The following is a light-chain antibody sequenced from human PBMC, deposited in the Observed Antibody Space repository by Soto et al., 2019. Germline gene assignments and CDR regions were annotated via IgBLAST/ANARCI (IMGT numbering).Light chain of an antibody. CDR1: QSVSSSY. CDR3: RQYSSSPT. Sequence: EVVLTQSPGTLSFSPGERATLSCRASQSVSSSYLAWYHQKPGQTPRLLIYGASSRATGIPDRFSGSGSGTDFTLTISRLEPEDFAVYYCRQYSSSPTFGQGTRREI. V-gene: IGKV3-20*01. CDR2: GAS. J-gene: IGKJ5*01.